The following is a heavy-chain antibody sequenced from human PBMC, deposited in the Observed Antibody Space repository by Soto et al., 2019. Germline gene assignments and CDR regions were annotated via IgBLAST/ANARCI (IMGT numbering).Heavy chain of an antibody. CDR1: GGSISSYY. Sequence: ETLSLTCIVSGGSISSYYWSWIRQPPGKGLEWIGYIYYSGSTNYNPSLKSRVTISVDTSKNQFSLKLSSVTAADTAVYYCARYYGGYSDYWGQGTLVTVSS. J-gene: IGHJ4*02. D-gene: IGHD3-10*01. V-gene: IGHV4-59*08. CDR2: IYYSGST. CDR3: ARYYGGYSDY.